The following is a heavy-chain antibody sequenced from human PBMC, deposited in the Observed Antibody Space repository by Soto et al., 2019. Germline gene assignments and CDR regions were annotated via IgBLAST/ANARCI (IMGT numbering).Heavy chain of an antibody. V-gene: IGHV4-34*01. CDR2: ISESGST. Sequence: QVQLQQWGAGLVKPSETLSLSCAVYGQSFSGHSWAWIRQPPGKGLEWIGEISESGSTYYNPSLKSRVTISTDTSNNQFSLKLNSVTAADTAAYFCARGSGIVALPGELEDVNYDFWGQGTLVNVSS. D-gene: IGHD1-1*01. J-gene: IGHJ4*02. CDR1: GQSFSGHS. CDR3: ARGSGIVALPGELEDVNYDF.